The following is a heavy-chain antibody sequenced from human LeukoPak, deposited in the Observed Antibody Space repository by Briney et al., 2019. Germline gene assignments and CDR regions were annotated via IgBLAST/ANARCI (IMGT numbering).Heavy chain of an antibody. V-gene: IGHV3-7*01. CDR2: IKEDGSEK. CDR3: ARDSFETDIDY. J-gene: IGHJ4*02. Sequence: GGSLRLSCAASGFTFSSYSMNWVRQAPGKGLEWVANIKEDGSEKYYVESMKGRFTISRDNVKNSLYLQINSLRAEDTAVYYCARDSFETDIDYWGQGTLVTVSS. D-gene: IGHD1-14*01. CDR1: GFTFSSYS.